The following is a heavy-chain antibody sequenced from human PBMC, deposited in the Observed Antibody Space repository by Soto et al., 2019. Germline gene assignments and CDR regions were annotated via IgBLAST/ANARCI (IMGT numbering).Heavy chain of an antibody. CDR1: GGTFSSYA. D-gene: IGHD2-15*01. CDR2: IIPLFGTA. CDR3: ARDVVASRGWYFDL. Sequence: QVQLVQSGAEVKKPGSSVKVSCKSSGGTFSSYAISWVRQAPGQGLEWMGGIIPLFGTANYAQKFQGRGTITSDESTSTAYMELSSLRSEDTAVYYCARDVVASRGWYFDLWGRGTLVTVSS. J-gene: IGHJ2*01. V-gene: IGHV1-69*01.